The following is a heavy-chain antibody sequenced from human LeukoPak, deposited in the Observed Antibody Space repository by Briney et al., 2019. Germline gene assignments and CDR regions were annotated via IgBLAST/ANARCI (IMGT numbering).Heavy chain of an antibody. D-gene: IGHD6-13*01. CDR2: ISSSSSYT. CDR1: GFTFSDYY. CDR3: ARDPEYSSSWTSFEY. V-gene: IGHV3-11*05. J-gene: IGHJ4*02. Sequence: GGSLRLSCAASGFTFSDYYMSWIRQAPGKGLEWVSYISSSSSYTNYADSVKGRLTISRDNAKNSLYLQMNSLRAEDTAVYYCARDPEYSSSWTSFEYWGQGTLVTVSS.